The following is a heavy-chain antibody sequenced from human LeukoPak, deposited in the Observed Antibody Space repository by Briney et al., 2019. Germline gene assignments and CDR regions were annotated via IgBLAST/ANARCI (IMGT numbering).Heavy chain of an antibody. CDR2: INSDGSST. CDR3: ARGRGTIYMFDY. D-gene: IGHD2/OR15-2a*01. V-gene: IGHV3-74*01. Sequence: PGGSLRLSCAASGFTFNRYWMHWVRQVPGKVLVWVSRINSDGSSTTYADSVKGRFTISRDNARNTLYLQTNSLRAEDTAVYYCARGRGTIYMFDYWGQGTLVTVSS. J-gene: IGHJ4*02. CDR1: GFTFNRYW.